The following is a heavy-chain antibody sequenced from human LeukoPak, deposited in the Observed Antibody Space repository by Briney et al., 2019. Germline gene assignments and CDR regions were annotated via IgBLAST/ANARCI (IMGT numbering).Heavy chain of an antibody. CDR1: GYTFTSYG. J-gene: IGHJ4*02. D-gene: IGHD3-22*01. Sequence: GASVKVSCKASGYTFTSYGISWVRQAPGQGLEWMGWISAYNGNTNYAQKLQGRVTMTTDTSTSTAYMELRSLRSDDTAVYYCARTPVRYDSSGYYYGYWGQGTLVTVSS. V-gene: IGHV1-18*01. CDR3: ARTPVRYDSSGYYYGY. CDR2: ISAYNGNT.